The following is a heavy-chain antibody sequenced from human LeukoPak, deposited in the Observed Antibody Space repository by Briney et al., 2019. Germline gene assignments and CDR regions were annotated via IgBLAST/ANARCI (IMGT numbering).Heavy chain of an antibody. CDR2: IDSSSSTI. J-gene: IGHJ6*03. CDR3: AKDSKIVGATFRSYHYMDV. D-gene: IGHD3-16*02. Sequence: GGSLRLSCAVSGFPFITYNMNWVRQAPGKGLEWVSYIDSSSSTIYYADSVKGRFTVSRDNSKNTLYLQMNSLRAEDTAVYYCAKDSKIVGATFRSYHYMDVWGKGTAVTVSS. V-gene: IGHV3-48*01. CDR1: GFPFITYN.